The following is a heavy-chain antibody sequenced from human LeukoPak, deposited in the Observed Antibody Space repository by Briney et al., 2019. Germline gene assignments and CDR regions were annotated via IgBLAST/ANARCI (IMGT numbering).Heavy chain of an antibody. J-gene: IGHJ4*02. CDR1: GFTINNTY. CDR2: IYSSGTT. Sequence: PGGSLRLFCAASGFTINNTYMTWVRQAPGKGLEWVSVIYSSGTTYYSDSVKGRFTIYRDNSKNILYLQMNSLRADDTAVYYCARVSTWGQGALVTVSS. V-gene: IGHV3-66*02. D-gene: IGHD2/OR15-2a*01. CDR3: ARVST.